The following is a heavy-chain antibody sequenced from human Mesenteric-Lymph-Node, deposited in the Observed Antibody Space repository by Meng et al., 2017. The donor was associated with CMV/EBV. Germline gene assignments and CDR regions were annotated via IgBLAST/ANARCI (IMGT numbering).Heavy chain of an antibody. J-gene: IGHJ2*01. CDR2: TYYRSKWYN. Sequence: ASSGESVSRNSAAWNWIRQSPSRGLEWLGRTYYRSKWYNDYAVSVKSRITVNPDTSKNQFSLHLNSVTPEDTAVYYCARDSRRYFDVWGRGTLVTVSS. CDR1: GESVSRNSAA. CDR3: ARDSRRYFDV. V-gene: IGHV6-1*01.